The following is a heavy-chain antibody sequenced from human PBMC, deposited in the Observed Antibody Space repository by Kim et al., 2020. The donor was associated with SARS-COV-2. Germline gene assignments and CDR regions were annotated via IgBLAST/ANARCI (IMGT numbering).Heavy chain of an antibody. D-gene: IGHD6-19*01. CDR1: GYTFTSYA. V-gene: IGHV7-4-1*02. J-gene: IGHJ5*02. CDR3: ARDLVAVADNNWFDP. CDR2: INTNTGNP. Sequence: ASVKVSCKASGYTFTSYAMNWVRQAPGQGLEWMGWINTNTGNPTYAQGFTGRFVFSLDTSVSTAYLQTSSLKAEDTAVYYCARDLVAVADNNWFDPWGQGTLVTVSS.